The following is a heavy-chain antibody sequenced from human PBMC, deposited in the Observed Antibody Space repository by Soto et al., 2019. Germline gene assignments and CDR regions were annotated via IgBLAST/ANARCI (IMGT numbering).Heavy chain of an antibody. V-gene: IGHV3-23*01. Sequence: GGSLRLSCAASGFTFSSYAMSWVRQAPGKGLEWVSAISGSGGSTYYADSVKGRFTISRDNAKNSLYLQMNSLRAEDTAVYYCARDFTLEDIVVVVADWHDAFDIWGQGTMVTVSS. CDR1: GFTFSSYA. CDR2: ISGSGGST. CDR3: ARDFTLEDIVVVVADWHDAFDI. J-gene: IGHJ3*02. D-gene: IGHD2-15*01.